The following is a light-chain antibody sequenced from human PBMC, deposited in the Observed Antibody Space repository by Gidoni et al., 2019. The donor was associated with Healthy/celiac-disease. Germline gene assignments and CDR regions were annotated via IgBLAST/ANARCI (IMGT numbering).Light chain of an antibody. CDR1: QSVSSSY. Sequence: VLTQSPGTPSLSPVERATLSCRASQSVSSSYLAWYQQKPAQAPRLLIYGASSRATGIPDRFSGSGSGTDFTLTISRLEPEDFAVYYCQQYGSSPRTFGQGTKLEIK. CDR2: GAS. CDR3: QQYGSSPRT. J-gene: IGKJ2*01. V-gene: IGKV3-20*01.